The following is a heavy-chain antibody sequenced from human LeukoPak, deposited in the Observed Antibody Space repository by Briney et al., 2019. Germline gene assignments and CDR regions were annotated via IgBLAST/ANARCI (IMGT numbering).Heavy chain of an antibody. D-gene: IGHD3-22*01. V-gene: IGHV3-48*01. CDR2: ISSSSSTI. J-gene: IGHJ4*02. CDR3: ARGAYYYED. Sequence: GGSLRLSCTTSGFNFNNAWMNWVRQAPGKGLEWVSYISSSSSTIYYADSVKGRFTISRDNAKNSLYLQMNSLRAEDTAVYYCARGAYYYEDWGQGTLVTVSS. CDR1: GFNFNNAW.